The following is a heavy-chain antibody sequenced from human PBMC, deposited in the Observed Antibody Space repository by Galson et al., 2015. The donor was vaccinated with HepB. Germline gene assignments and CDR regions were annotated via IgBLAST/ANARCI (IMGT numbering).Heavy chain of an antibody. V-gene: IGHV3-53*04. Sequence: SLRLSCAASGLNVSTNYMSWVRRTPGKGLEWVSIIYTADSTYYADSVKGRFTISRHKSKNTLYLQLNSLRVEDTAVYYCARGGWELLRFAYWGQGTLVTISS. CDR3: ARGGWELLRFAY. CDR1: GLNVSTNY. CDR2: IYTADST. D-gene: IGHD1-26*01. J-gene: IGHJ4*02.